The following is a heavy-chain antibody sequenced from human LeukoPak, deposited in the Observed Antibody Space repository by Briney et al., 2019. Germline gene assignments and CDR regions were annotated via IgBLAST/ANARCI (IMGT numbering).Heavy chain of an antibody. D-gene: IGHD6-13*01. V-gene: IGHV1-2*02. CDR1: GYTFTGYY. CDR2: INPNSGGT. CDR3: ARDVRSSSWYFGY. Sequence: ASVKVSCKASGYTFTGYYMHWVRQAPGQGLEWMGWINPNSGGTNYAQKFQGRVTMTRDTSISTAYMELSRLRSDDTAVYYCARDVRSSSWYFGYWGQGTLVTVSS. J-gene: IGHJ4*02.